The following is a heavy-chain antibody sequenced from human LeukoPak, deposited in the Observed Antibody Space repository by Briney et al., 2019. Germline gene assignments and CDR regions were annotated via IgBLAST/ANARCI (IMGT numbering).Heavy chain of an antibody. Sequence: GASVKVSCKASGGTFSSYAISWVRQAPGQGLEWMGRIIPILGIANYAQKFQGRVTITADKSTSTAYMELSSLRSEDTAVNYCARVVVAANNWFDPWGQGTLVTVSS. CDR2: IIPILGIA. CDR1: GGTFSSYA. J-gene: IGHJ5*02. D-gene: IGHD2-15*01. CDR3: ARVVVAANNWFDP. V-gene: IGHV1-69*04.